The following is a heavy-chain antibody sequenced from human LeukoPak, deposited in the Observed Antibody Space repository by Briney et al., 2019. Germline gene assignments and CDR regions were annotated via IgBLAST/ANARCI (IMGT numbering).Heavy chain of an antibody. Sequence: SVKVSCRASGGTFSSYAISWVRQAPGQGLEWMGRIIPILGIANYAQKFQGRVTITAGKSTSTAYMELSSLRSEDTAVYYCARAKCCIAAAGTTSYYYYGMDVWGQGTTVTVSS. D-gene: IGHD6-13*01. V-gene: IGHV1-69*04. CDR1: GGTFSSYA. CDR2: IIPILGIA. CDR3: ARAKCCIAAAGTTSYYYYGMDV. J-gene: IGHJ6*02.